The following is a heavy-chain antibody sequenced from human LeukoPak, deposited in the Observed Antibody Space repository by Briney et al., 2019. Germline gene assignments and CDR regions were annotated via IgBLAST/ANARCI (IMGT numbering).Heavy chain of an antibody. V-gene: IGHV3-48*03. J-gene: IGHJ4*02. CDR2: ICGSGSTV. CDR1: GFTFSSFE. Sequence: GGPLRLSCTASGFTFSSFEMNWVRLAPGKGLEWISCICGSGSTVYYADSVKGRFTISRDNAKNSLYLQMNSLRAEDTAVYYCAKGFRDTAMFLDDWGQGTLVTVSS. D-gene: IGHD5-18*01. CDR3: AKGFRDTAMFLDD.